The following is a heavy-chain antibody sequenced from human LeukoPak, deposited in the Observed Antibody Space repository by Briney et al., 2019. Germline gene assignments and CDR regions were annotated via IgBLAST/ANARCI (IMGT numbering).Heavy chain of an antibody. J-gene: IGHJ3*02. D-gene: IGHD2-15*01. CDR1: GGTFSSYA. CDR2: IIPIFGTA. V-gene: IGHV1-69*13. CDR3: ARRVVAATPDAFDI. Sequence: SVKVSCKASGGTFSSYAISWVRQAPGQGLEWMGGIIPIFGTANYAQKFQGRVTITADESTSTAYMELRSLRSDDTAVYYCARRVVAATPDAFDIWGQGTMVTVSS.